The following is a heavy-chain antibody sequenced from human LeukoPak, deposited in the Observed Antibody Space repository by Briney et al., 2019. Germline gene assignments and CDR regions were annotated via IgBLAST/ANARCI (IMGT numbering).Heavy chain of an antibody. CDR3: ARSGGLERRLGV. CDR2: IIPIFGTA. CDR1: GGTFSSYA. J-gene: IGHJ4*02. V-gene: IGHV1-69*01. D-gene: IGHD1-1*01. Sequence: SVKVSFKASGGTFSSYAISWVRHATGQGLEWMGGIIPIFGTANYAQKFQGRVTITADESTSTANMELSSLGSEDAAVYYCARSGGLERRLGVWGQGTLVTVSS.